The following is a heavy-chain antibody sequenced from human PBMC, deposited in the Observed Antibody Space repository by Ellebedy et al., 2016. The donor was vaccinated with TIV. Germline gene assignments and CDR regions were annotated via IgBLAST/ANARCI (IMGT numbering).Heavy chain of an antibody. Sequence: GGSLRLSCAASGFTFSSYAMGWVRQAPGKGLEWVSGISSSGGDTYYTDSVKGRLTISRDNSKNTLYLQMNSLRVEDTAVYYCAREQWLVRNDDLFYYMDVWGKGTTVTVSS. CDR2: ISSSGGDT. J-gene: IGHJ6*03. CDR1: GFTFSSYA. D-gene: IGHD6-19*01. V-gene: IGHV3-23*01. CDR3: AREQWLVRNDDLFYYMDV.